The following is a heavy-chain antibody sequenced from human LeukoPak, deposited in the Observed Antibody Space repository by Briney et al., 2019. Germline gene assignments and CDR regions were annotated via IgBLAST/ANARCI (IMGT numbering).Heavy chain of an antibody. J-gene: IGHJ4*02. CDR3: ARIVRSSGCFDY. V-gene: IGHV4-39*01. CDR1: GGSISSSSYY. D-gene: IGHD6-25*01. CDR2: IYYSRSS. Sequence: PSETLSLTCTVSGGSISSSSYYWGWIRQPPGKGLEWIGSIYYSRSSYYNLYLKSRVTISVDTSKIQFSLKLSSVTAADTAVYYCARIVRSSGCFDYWGQGTLVTVSS.